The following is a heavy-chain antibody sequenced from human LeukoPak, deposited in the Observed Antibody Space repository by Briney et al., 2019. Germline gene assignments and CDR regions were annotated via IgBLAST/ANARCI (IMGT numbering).Heavy chain of an antibody. V-gene: IGHV4-34*01. CDR1: GGSFSGYY. Sequence: PAETLSLTCAVYGGSFSGYYWSWIRQPPGKGLEWIGEINRSGSTNYNPSLKRRVTISVDTSKHQFSLKMSSVTAADKAVYYCARGPVDYYGSGSLDYWGQGTLVTVSS. CDR3: ARGPVDYYGSGSLDY. CDR2: INRSGST. D-gene: IGHD3-10*01. J-gene: IGHJ4*02.